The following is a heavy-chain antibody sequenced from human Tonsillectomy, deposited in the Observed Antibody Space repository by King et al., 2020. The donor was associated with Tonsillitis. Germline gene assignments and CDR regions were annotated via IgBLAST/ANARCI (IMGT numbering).Heavy chain of an antibody. D-gene: IGHD1-26*01. CDR1: GFTFSDYW. J-gene: IGHJ2*01. CDR2: ITSDGSGRFTDGGIGT. V-gene: IGHV3-74*01. Sequence: VQLVESGGGLVQPGGSLRLSCAASGFTFSDYWMHWVRQAPGKGLVWVSRITSDGSGRFTDGGIGTIYADSVKGRFTISRDNAKSTVFVEMNSLRVEDTSVYYCARGIAGARYFDLWGRGTLVTVSS. CDR3: ARGIAGARYFDL.